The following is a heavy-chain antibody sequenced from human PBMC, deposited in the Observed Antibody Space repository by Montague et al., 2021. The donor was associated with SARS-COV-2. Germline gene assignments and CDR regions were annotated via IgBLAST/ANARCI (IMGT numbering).Heavy chain of an antibody. CDR2: ISYAGSNK. CDR3: SRGGQSLYSNYCGGVSPYYFDY. CDR1: GFTFSSYA. Sequence: SLRLSCAASGFTFSSYAMHWVRQAPGKGLEWVAGISYAGSNKYYADSVKGRFTISRDNSKNTLYLQMNSLRAEDTAVYYCSRGGQSLYSNYCGGVSPYYFDYWGQGTLVTVSS. J-gene: IGHJ4*02. V-gene: IGHV3-33*08. D-gene: IGHD4-11*01.